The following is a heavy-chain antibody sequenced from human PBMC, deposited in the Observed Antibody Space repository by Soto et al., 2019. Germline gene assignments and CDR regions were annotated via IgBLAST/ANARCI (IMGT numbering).Heavy chain of an antibody. CDR2: IRSKAYGGTT. CDR3: TSVGCNWTGAVDY. J-gene: IGHJ4*02. V-gene: IGHV3-49*04. D-gene: IGHD1-20*01. CDR1: GIPFRSRV. Sequence: GGSLRLSCLASGIPFRSRVMSWVRRAPGKGLEWVGFIRSKAYGGTTECSVSVKGRFTIAREDSKSIAYLQMNSLKPEDTAVYYCTSVGCNWTGAVDYGGRRTPVTFS.